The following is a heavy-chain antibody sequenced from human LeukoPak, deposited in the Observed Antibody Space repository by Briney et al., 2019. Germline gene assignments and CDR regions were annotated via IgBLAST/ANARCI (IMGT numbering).Heavy chain of an antibody. Sequence: ASVKVSCKASGYTFTGYYMHWVRQAPGQGLEWMGWINPNSGGTNYAQKFQGRVTMTRDTSISTAYMELSRLRSDDTAVYYCATYYYDSSGYYMDWYFDLWGRGTLVTVSS. D-gene: IGHD3-22*01. CDR1: GYTFTGYY. CDR3: ATYYYDSSGYYMDWYFDL. J-gene: IGHJ2*01. CDR2: INPNSGGT. V-gene: IGHV1-2*02.